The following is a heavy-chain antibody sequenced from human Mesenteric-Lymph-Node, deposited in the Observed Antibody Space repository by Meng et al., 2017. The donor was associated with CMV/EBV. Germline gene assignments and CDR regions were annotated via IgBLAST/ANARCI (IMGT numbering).Heavy chain of an antibody. V-gene: IGHV3-74*01. CDR2: INSDGSST. J-gene: IGHJ4*02. CDR1: GFTFSSYW. CDR3: AREDPQYCSSTSCYRGFDY. Sequence: GESLKISCAASGFTFSSYWMHWVRQAPGKGLVWVSRINSDGSSTSYADSVKGRFTISRDNAKNTLYLQMNSLRAEDTAVYYCAREDPQYCSSTSCYRGFDYWGQGTLVTV. D-gene: IGHD2-2*02.